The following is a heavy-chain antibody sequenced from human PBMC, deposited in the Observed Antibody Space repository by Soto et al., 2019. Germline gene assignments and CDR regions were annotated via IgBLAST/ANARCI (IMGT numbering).Heavy chain of an antibody. CDR3: ARVVTLLRLVTWFDP. Sequence: SETLSLTCAVSGGSISSSNWWSWVRQPPGKGLEWIGEIYHSGRTNYNPSLNSRVTISVDKSKNQFSLKLSSVPAAHTAVYYCARVVTLLRLVTWFDPWGQGTLVTVSS. D-gene: IGHD4-17*01. V-gene: IGHV4-4*02. CDR2: IYHSGRT. J-gene: IGHJ5*02. CDR1: GGSISSSNW.